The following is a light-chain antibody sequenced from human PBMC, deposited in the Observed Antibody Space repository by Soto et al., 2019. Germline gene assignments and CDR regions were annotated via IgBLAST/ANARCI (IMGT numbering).Light chain of an antibody. Sequence: DIVMTQSPDSLAVSLGERATINCKSSQSLLNRSDKKNYLAWYQQRPGQPPNLLIYWASTRQFGVPDRISGSGSGKDFTLTISSLQAEDVAVYYCQQYVNTEWTFGQGTKVEVK. CDR3: QQYVNTEWT. CDR1: QSLLNRSDKKNY. V-gene: IGKV4-1*01. J-gene: IGKJ1*01. CDR2: WAS.